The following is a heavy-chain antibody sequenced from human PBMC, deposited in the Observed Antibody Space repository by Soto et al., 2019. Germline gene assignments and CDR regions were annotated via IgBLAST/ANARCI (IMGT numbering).Heavy chain of an antibody. CDR2: IYDSGGT. J-gene: IGHJ4*02. D-gene: IGHD2-2*01. Sequence: SETLSLTCTVSGGSISSDYWSWIRQPPGKGLEWFGYIYDSGGTNYNPSLKSRVTISVDTSKNQFSLKLSSVTAADTAVYYFERQLRRHSLGVPAAQGKSDVWGQKPLLTL. CDR3: ERQLRRHSLGVPAAQGKSDV. V-gene: IGHV4-59*01. CDR1: GGSISSDY.